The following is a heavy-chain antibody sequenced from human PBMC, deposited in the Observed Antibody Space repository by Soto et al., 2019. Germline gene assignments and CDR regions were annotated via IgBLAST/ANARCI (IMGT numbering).Heavy chain of an antibody. Sequence: SETLSLTCTVSGGSISSGGYYWSWIRQHPGKGLEWIGYIYYSGSTYYNPSLKSRVTISVDTSKNQFSLKLSSVTAADTAVYYCARAGSYGLYFDYWGQGTLVTSPQ. CDR2: IYYSGST. D-gene: IGHD5-18*01. J-gene: IGHJ4*02. CDR1: GGSISSGGYY. V-gene: IGHV4-31*03. CDR3: ARAGSYGLYFDY.